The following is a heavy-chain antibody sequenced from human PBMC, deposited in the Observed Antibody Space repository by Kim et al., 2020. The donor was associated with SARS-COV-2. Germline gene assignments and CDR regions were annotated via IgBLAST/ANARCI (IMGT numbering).Heavy chain of an antibody. D-gene: IGHD3-3*01. CDR3: ARDLRETTYHDFWSGYYLGY. CDR1: GGTFSNYA. V-gene: IGHV1-69*13. Sequence: SVKVSCKASGGTFSNYAISWVRQAPGQGLEWVGGIVPFFGTRKYAQQLQGRVTITADESTSTAYMELSSLRFEDTAVYYCARDLRETTYHDFWSGYYLGYWGQGTLVTVSS. J-gene: IGHJ4*02. CDR2: IVPFFGTR.